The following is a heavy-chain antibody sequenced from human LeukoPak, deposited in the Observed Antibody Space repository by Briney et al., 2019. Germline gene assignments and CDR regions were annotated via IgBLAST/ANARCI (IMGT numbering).Heavy chain of an antibody. D-gene: IGHD6-13*01. CDR1: GLTVSSNY. CDR2: IYSGGST. J-gene: IGHJ4*02. Sequence: GGSLRLSCAASGLTVSSNYMSWVRQAPGKGLEWVSVIYSGGSTYYADSVKGRFTISRDNSKNTLFLQMKSLRAEDTAVYYCAPSSSWPGYFDYWGQGTLVTVSS. V-gene: IGHV3-53*01. CDR3: APSSSWPGYFDY.